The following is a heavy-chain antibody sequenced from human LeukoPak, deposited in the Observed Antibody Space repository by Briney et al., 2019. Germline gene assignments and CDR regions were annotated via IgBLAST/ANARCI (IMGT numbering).Heavy chain of an antibody. CDR2: IRYDGSNK. Sequence: GGSLRLSCAASGFTFSSYGMHWVRQAPGKGLEWVAFIRYDGSNKYYADSVKGRFTISRDNSKNSLYLQMNSLRAEDTAVYYCARDWGYCSSASCYTRSWGQGTLVTVSS. CDR1: GFTFSSYG. J-gene: IGHJ5*02. CDR3: ARDWGYCSSASCYTRS. D-gene: IGHD2-2*02. V-gene: IGHV3-30*02.